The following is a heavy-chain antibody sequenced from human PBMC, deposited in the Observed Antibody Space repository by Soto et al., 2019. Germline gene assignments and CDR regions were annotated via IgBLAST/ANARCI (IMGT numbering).Heavy chain of an antibody. Sequence: SETLSLTCAVYGGSFSGYYWSWIRQPPGKGLEWIGEINHSGSTNYNPSLKSRVTISVDTSKNQFSLKLSSVTAADTAVYYCARGDRSTVNYYFDYWGQGTLVTVSS. CDR1: GGSFSGYY. V-gene: IGHV4-34*01. D-gene: IGHD4-17*01. CDR2: INHSGST. CDR3: ARGDRSTVNYYFDY. J-gene: IGHJ4*02.